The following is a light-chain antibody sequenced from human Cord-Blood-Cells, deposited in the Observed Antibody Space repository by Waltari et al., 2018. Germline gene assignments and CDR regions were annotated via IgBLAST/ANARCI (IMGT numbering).Light chain of an antibody. J-gene: IGLJ1*01. CDR1: SSDVGGYNY. Sequence: QSALTQPPCASGSPGQSVTISCTGTSSDVGGYNYVSWYQQHPGKAPKLMIYEVSKRPSGVPDRFSGSKSGNTASLTVSGLQAEDEADYYCSSYAGSFYVFGTGTKVTVL. CDR3: SSYAGSFYV. CDR2: EVS. V-gene: IGLV2-8*01.